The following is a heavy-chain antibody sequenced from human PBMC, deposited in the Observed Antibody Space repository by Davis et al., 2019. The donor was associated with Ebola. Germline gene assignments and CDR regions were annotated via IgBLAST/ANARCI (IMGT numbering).Heavy chain of an antibody. CDR3: AASAGTVGKFDY. Sequence: SVTVSCQASAFTFTSSAMQWVRQARGQRLEWMGSIVVGSVNTNYAQKFQGRVTITRDMSTSTSYLDLSNLRSEDTAVYYCAASAGTVGKFDYWGQGTLVTVSS. V-gene: IGHV1-58*02. CDR2: IVVGSVNT. J-gene: IGHJ4*01. D-gene: IGHD1-14*01. CDR1: AFTFTSSA.